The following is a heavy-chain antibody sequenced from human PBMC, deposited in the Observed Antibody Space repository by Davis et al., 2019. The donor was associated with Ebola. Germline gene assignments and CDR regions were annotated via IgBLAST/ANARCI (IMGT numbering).Heavy chain of an antibody. CDR2: IYYSGST. D-gene: IGHD3/OR15-3a*01. V-gene: IGHV4-30-4*01. CDR3: ARDPLHIMSIGVWGDFDY. Sequence: MPSETLSLTCTVSGGSISNGDYYWSWFRQPPGKGLEWIGFIYYSGSTYYNPSLKSRLTMSVDTSKTQFSLKLSSVTAADTAVYYCARDPLHIMSIGVWGDFDYWGQGTLVTVSS. CDR1: GGSISNGDYY. J-gene: IGHJ4*02.